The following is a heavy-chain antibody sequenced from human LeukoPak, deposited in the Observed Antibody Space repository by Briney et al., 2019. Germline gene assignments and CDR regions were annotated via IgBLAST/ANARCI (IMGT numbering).Heavy chain of an antibody. CDR3: ARVAARVSLDY. CDR2: ISSNGGST. Sequence: GGSLRLSCAASGFTFSSYGMHWVRQAPGKGLEYVSAISSNGGSTYYASSVKGRFTISRDNSKNTLYLQMGSLRTEDMAVYYCARVAARVSLDYWGQGTLVTVSS. D-gene: IGHD2-15*01. CDR1: GFTFSSYG. V-gene: IGHV3-64*01. J-gene: IGHJ4*02.